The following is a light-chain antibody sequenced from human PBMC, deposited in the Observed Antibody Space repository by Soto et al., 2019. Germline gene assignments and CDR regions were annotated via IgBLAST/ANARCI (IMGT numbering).Light chain of an antibody. J-gene: IGKJ1*01. CDR1: QTISSW. V-gene: IGKV1-5*03. CDR3: QHYNSYSEE. CDR2: KAS. Sequence: DIQMTQSPSTLSGSVGDRVTITCRASQTISSWLAWYQQKPRKAPKLLIYKASTLKSGVPSRFSGSGSGTEFTLTISSLQADDFAAYYCQHYNSYSEEFXQGTKV.